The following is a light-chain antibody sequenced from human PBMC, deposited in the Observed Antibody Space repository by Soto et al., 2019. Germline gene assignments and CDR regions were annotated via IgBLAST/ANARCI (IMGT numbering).Light chain of an antibody. J-gene: IGLJ1*01. Sequence: QSVLTQPPSVSGAPGQRVTISCSGTSSSIGAGYEVHWYHQLPGTAPKLVVSGNGNRPSGVPDRLSASKSGTSASLAITGLQAEDEADYYCNSYVGSNNYVFGTGTKVTVL. CDR3: NSYVGSNNYV. CDR1: SSSIGAGYE. CDR2: GNG. V-gene: IGLV1-40*01.